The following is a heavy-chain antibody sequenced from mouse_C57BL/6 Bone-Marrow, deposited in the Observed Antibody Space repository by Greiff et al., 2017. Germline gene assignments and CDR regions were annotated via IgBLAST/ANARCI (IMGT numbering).Heavy chain of an antibody. CDR3: VRCGYDGYYEDY. J-gene: IGHJ2*01. D-gene: IGHD2-3*01. CDR1: GYTFTSYW. Sequence: VQLQQPGAELVQPGASVKMSCKASGYTFTSYWITWVKQRPGQGLEWIGDIYPGSGSTNYHEKFKSKATLSVDTSSSTAYMQLSSLTSEDSSVYYGVRCGYDGYYEDYWGQGTTLTVSA. V-gene: IGHV1-55*01. CDR2: IYPGSGST.